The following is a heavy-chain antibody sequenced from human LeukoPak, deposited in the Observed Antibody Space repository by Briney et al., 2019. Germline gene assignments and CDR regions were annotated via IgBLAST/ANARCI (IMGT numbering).Heavy chain of an antibody. J-gene: IGHJ6*02. CDR3: AKTPAATHYYYYGMDV. CDR1: GFTFDDYA. Sequence: GRSLRLSCAASGFTFDDYAMHWVRQAPGKGLEWVSGISWNSGSIGYADSVKGRFTISRDNSKNTLYLQMNSLRAEDTAVYYCAKTPAATHYYYYGMDVWGQGTTVTVSS. V-gene: IGHV3-9*01. CDR2: ISWNSGSI. D-gene: IGHD2-2*01.